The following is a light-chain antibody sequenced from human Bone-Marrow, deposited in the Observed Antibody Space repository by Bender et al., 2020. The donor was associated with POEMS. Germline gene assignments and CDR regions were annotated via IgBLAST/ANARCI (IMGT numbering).Light chain of an antibody. CDR1: TLAAKH. Sequence: SYELTQPPSVSVSPGQTATITCSGHTLAAKHTSWYQQKSGLAPVLIIYEDDRRPTEIPGRFSASTSGTVATLTLSGAQVEDEADYYCFSADIRGTQRAFGGGTKLTVL. CDR3: FSADIRGTQRA. CDR2: EDD. J-gene: IGLJ2*01. V-gene: IGLV3-10*01.